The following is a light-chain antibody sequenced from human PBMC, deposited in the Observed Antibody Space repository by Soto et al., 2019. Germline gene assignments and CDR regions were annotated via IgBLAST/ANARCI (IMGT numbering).Light chain of an antibody. J-gene: IGKJ1*01. Sequence: DIQMTAYPSTLSASVGDRFTITCRASQSVSGWLAWYQQKPGKAPKLLIFDASSLERGVPSRFSGSGSGTEFTLTISSLQPDDFAAYYCQHYQSYPWTFGQGTKVDIK. V-gene: IGKV1-5*01. CDR2: DAS. CDR1: QSVSGW. CDR3: QHYQSYPWT.